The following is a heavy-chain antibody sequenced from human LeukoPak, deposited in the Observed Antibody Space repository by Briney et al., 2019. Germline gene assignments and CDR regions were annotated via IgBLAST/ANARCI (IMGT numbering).Heavy chain of an antibody. V-gene: IGHV1-18*01. D-gene: IGHD3-10*01. CDR3: ARVGFGESYYYMDV. CDR1: RYTFTSYG. J-gene: IGHJ6*03. CDR2: ISAYNGNT. Sequence: ASLKVSCEASRYTFTSYGISWVCQAPQQRLEWMGWISAYNGNTNYAQKLKGRVPMTTDKSTSTAYMELRSLRSDDPAVYYCARVGFGESYYYMDVWGKGTTVTISS.